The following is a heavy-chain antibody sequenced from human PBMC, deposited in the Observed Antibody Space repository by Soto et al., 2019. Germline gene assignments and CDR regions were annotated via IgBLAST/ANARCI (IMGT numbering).Heavy chain of an antibody. V-gene: IGHV4-34*01. CDR3: ARAYGVEMATIRGIDI. CDR1: GGSFSGYY. CDR2: INHSGST. Sequence: QVQLQQWGAGLLKPSETLSLTCAVYGGSFSGYYWSWIRQPPGKGLEWIGEINHSGSTNYNPSLKSRVTISVDTSKNQFSLKLSSVTAADTAVYYCARAYGVEMATIRGIDIWGQGTMVTVSS. J-gene: IGHJ3*02. D-gene: IGHD5-12*01.